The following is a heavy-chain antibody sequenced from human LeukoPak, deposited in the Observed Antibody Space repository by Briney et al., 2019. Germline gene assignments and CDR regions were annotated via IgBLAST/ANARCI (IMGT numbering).Heavy chain of an antibody. J-gene: IGHJ3*02. CDR2: IRYDGSNK. D-gene: IGHD3-3*01. CDR3: AKAREWPYAFDI. V-gene: IGHV3-30*02. Sequence: GGSLRLSCAASGFTFSSYGMHWVRQAPGKGLEWVAFIRYDGSNKYYADSVKGRFTISRDNSKNTLYLQMNSLRAEDTAVYYCAKAREWPYAFDICGQGTMVTVSS. CDR1: GFTFSSYG.